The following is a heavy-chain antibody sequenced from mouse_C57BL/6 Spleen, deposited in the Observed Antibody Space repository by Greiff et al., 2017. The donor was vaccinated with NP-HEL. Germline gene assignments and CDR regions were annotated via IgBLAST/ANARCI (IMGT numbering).Heavy chain of an antibody. Sequence: EVQLVESGGGLVKPGGSLKLSCAASGFTFSSYTMSWVRQTPEKRLEWVATISGGGGNTYYPDSVKGRFTISRDNAKNTLYLQMSSLRSEDTALYYCARPDYGSSYNWYFDVWGTGTTVTVSS. CDR2: ISGGGGNT. CDR1: GFTFSSYT. J-gene: IGHJ1*03. D-gene: IGHD1-1*01. V-gene: IGHV5-9*01. CDR3: ARPDYGSSYNWYFDV.